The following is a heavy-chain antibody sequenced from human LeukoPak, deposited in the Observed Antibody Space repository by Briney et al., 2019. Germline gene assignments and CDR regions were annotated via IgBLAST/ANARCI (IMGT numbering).Heavy chain of an antibody. V-gene: IGHV3-30*18. J-gene: IGHJ6*02. CDR3: GKRELWHGSGEDA. Sequence: SGGSLRLSCAASGFTFSSYGMHWVRQAPGKGLEWVAVISYDGSNKYYADSVKGRFTISRDNSKNTLYLQMHSLRAEDTAVYYCGKRELWHGSGEDAWGQGTTVTVSS. CDR2: ISYDGSNK. D-gene: IGHD3-10*01. CDR1: GFTFSSYG.